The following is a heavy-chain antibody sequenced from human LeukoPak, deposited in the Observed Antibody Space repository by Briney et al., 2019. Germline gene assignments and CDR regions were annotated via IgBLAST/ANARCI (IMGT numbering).Heavy chain of an antibody. CDR3: ARDRRAVALGF. V-gene: IGHV3-7*04. CDR2: IKQDGSEK. J-gene: IGHJ4*02. Sequence: GGSLRLSCAASGFTFSNYWMNWVRQAPGKGLEWVANIKQDGSEKYFVDSVKGRFTVSRDNAKSSLYLQMNSLRAEDTAVYYCARDRRAVALGFWGQGTLVTVSS. D-gene: IGHD6-13*01. CDR1: GFTFSNYW.